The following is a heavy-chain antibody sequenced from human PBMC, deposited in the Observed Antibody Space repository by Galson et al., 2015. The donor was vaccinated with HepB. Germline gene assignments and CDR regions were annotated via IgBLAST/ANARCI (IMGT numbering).Heavy chain of an antibody. CDR1: GFTFSSHS. CDR3: ARDLYDFWSGYYNLLDY. Sequence: SLRLSCAASGFTFSSHSMNWVRQAPGKGLEWVSYISSSSSTIYYAASVKGRFTISRDTAKNSLYLQMNSLRDEDTAVYYCARDLYDFWSGYYNLLDYWGQGTLVTVAS. J-gene: IGHJ4*02. D-gene: IGHD3-3*01. V-gene: IGHV3-48*02. CDR2: ISSSSSTI.